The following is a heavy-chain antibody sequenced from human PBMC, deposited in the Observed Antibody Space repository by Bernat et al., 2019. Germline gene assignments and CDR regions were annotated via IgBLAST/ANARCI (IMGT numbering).Heavy chain of an antibody. V-gene: IGHV4-39*07. Sequence: QLQLQESGPGLVKPSETLSLTCTVSGGSISSSSYYWGWIRQPPGKGLEWIGSIYYSGSTYYNPSLKSRVTISVDTSKNQFSLRLSSVTAADTAVYYCARGRDSSGYYSAVDYWGQGTLVTVSS. CDR1: GGSISSSSYY. CDR3: ARGRDSSGYYSAVDY. D-gene: IGHD3-22*01. J-gene: IGHJ4*02. CDR2: IYYSGST.